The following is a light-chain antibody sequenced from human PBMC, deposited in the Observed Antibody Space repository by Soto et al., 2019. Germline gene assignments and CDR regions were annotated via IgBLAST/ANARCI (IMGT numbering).Light chain of an antibody. CDR3: QQYDSSPWA. Sequence: DIVLTQTPDTVSLSPGERATLSCRASKSVDTRFLAWYQQKPGQAPRLLMYGVSTRATGVPDRFSGSGSGTDFTLTISGLEPEDLGVDYCQQYDSSPWAFGPGTKVEIK. CDR2: GVS. CDR1: KSVDTRF. J-gene: IGKJ1*01. V-gene: IGKV3-20*01.